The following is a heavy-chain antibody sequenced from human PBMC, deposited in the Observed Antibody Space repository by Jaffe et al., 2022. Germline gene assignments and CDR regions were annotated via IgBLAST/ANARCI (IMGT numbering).Heavy chain of an antibody. V-gene: IGHV1-46*03. Sequence: QVHLEQSGAEVKKPGASVRVSCKASGYTFSSYNIQWVRQAPGQGLEWMGVIDPSGGHPLYAQRFQGRFTMTTDTSTSTVYMQLSSLISDDTAVYYCIREPIALCYFDYWGQGTLVTVSS. CDR1: GYTFSSYN. CDR2: IDPSGGHP. CDR3: IREPIALCYFDY. J-gene: IGHJ4*02. D-gene: IGHD2-21*01.